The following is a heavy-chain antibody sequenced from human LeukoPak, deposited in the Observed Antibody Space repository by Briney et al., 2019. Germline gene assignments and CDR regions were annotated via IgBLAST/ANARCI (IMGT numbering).Heavy chain of an antibody. CDR2: ISYDGSNK. Sequence: GGSLRLSCAASGFTFSSYAMHWVRQAPGKGLEWVAVISYDGSNKYYADSVKGRFTISRDNSKNTLYLQMNNLRAEDTAVYYCARAELGINFRGWYFDLWGRGTLVTVSS. J-gene: IGHJ2*01. CDR1: GFTFSSYA. CDR3: ARAELGINFRGWYFDL. V-gene: IGHV3-30*04. D-gene: IGHD7-27*01.